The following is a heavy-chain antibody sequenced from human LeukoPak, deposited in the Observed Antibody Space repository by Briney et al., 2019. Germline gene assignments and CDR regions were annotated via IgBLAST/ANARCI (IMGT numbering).Heavy chain of an antibody. V-gene: IGHV1-2*02. CDR2: MNPNSGGT. CDR1: GYTFTGYY. Sequence: ASVKVSCKASGYTFTGYYIHWVRQAPGQGLEWMGWMNPNSGGTNYAQKFQGRVTMTRDTSISTAYMELSRLRSDDTAVYYCAREYYDSSGPAPNFDYWGQGTLVTVSS. CDR3: AREYYDSSGPAPNFDY. J-gene: IGHJ4*02. D-gene: IGHD3-22*01.